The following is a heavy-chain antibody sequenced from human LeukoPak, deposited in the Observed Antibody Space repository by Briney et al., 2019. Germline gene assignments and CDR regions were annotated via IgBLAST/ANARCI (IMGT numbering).Heavy chain of an antibody. V-gene: IGHV4-4*07. Sequence: SETLSLTCTVSGGSFSSYSWSWIRQAAGKGLEWIGRIYTSGGTNYNASFKSRVTMSVGKSKNQFSLKLSSMTAADTAVYYCARGDYDSSGYYYAFDIWGQGTMVTVSS. D-gene: IGHD3-22*01. CDR1: GGSFSSYS. CDR3: ARGDYDSSGYYYAFDI. J-gene: IGHJ3*02. CDR2: IYTSGGT.